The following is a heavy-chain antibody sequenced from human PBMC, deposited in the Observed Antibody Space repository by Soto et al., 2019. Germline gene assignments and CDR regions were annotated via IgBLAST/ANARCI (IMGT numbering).Heavy chain of an antibody. CDR2: IYYSGST. CDR3: ARDWSSGWSYFDY. Sequence: QVQLQESGPGLVKPSETLSLTCTVSGGSISSYYWSWIRQPPGRGLDWIGYIYYSGSTNYNPSLTSRVTISVDTSKNQFPRKLNSVTAEDTAVYYCARDWSSGWSYFDYWGQGTLVTVSS. CDR1: GGSISSYY. J-gene: IGHJ4*02. D-gene: IGHD6-19*01. V-gene: IGHV4-59*01.